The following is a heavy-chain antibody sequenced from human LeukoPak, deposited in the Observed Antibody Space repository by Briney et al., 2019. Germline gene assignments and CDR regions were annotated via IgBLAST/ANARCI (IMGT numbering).Heavy chain of an antibody. D-gene: IGHD5-24*01. CDR2: ISGSGGHT. CDR1: GITFSSHA. V-gene: IGHV3-23*01. Sequence: PAGSLRLSCAASGITFSSHAMSWVRQAPGQGLEWVSLISGSGGHTYYGDAVKGRFTISRDNSTNRLYLQMNSLRPEDTAVYYCAKGGAATMRDGYNYYYYYMEVWGRGTTVTVSS. J-gene: IGHJ6*03. CDR3: AKGGAATMRDGYNYYYYYMEV.